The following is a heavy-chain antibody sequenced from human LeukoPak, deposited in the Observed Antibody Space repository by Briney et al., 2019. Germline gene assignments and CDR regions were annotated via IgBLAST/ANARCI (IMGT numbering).Heavy chain of an antibody. CDR3: ARGPNPYQPLLEAFDY. V-gene: IGHV4-4*07. CDR2: IYTSGST. J-gene: IGHJ4*02. CDR1: GGSISSYY. D-gene: IGHD2-2*01. Sequence: PSETLSLTCTVSGGSISSYYWSWIRQPAGKGLEWIGRIYTSGSTNFNPSLKSRVTMSVDTSKNQFSLKLSSVTAADTAVYYCARGPNPYQPLLEAFDYWGQGTLVTVSS.